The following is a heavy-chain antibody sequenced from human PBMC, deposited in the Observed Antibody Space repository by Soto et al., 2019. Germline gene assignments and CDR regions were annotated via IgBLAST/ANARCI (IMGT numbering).Heavy chain of an antibody. Sequence: QVQLVQSGVEVKTPGASVKVSCKASGYTFTNYGITWVRQAPGQGLEWMGWISAYNGDTNYAQKLQGRVTMTTDTSTSTAYMELRSLRSDDTAVYYCARTCSGGSCYFGWFDPWGQGTLVTVSS. CDR1: GYTFTNYG. D-gene: IGHD2-15*01. CDR2: ISAYNGDT. CDR3: ARTCSGGSCYFGWFDP. J-gene: IGHJ5*02. V-gene: IGHV1-18*01.